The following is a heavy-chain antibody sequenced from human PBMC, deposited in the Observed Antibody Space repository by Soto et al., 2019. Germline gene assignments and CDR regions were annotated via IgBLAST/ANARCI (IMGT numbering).Heavy chain of an antibody. Sequence: QVQLVQSGAEVKKPGASVKVSCKASGYTFTSYGISWVRQAPGQGLEWMGWISAYNGNTNDAQKLQGRVTMTTDTTXSXXYMELRSLRADDAAVYYCARDLYDYVGGSYRPFDYWGQGTLVTVSS. CDR3: ARDLYDYVGGSYRPFDY. J-gene: IGHJ4*02. CDR1: GYTFTSYG. CDR2: ISAYNGNT. V-gene: IGHV1-18*01. D-gene: IGHD3-16*02.